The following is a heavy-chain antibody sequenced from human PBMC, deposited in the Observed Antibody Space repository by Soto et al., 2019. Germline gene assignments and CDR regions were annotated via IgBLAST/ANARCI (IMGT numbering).Heavy chain of an antibody. V-gene: IGHV4-4*02. J-gene: IGHJ3*02. CDR3: AGGTDYGRAFDI. Sequence: QVQLQESGPGLVKPSGTLSLTCAVSGGSISSSNWWSWVRQPPGKGLEWIGEIYHSGSTNYNPSPRSRVTSPVDKSKHQFPRKLRCGPAADPAVYYGAGGTDYGRAFDIGGQGTMVAVSS. CDR2: IYHSGST. CDR1: GGSISSSNW. D-gene: IGHD4-17*01.